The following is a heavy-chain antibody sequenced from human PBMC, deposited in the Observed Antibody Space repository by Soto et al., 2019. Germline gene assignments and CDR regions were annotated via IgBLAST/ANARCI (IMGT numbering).Heavy chain of an antibody. V-gene: IGHV4-59*01. CDR3: ARDSPYSSSWYYYYYGMDV. Sequence: SETLSLTCTVSGGSISSYYWSWIRQPPGKGLEWIGYIYYSGSTNYNPSLKSRVTISVDTSKNQFSLKLSSVTAADTAVYYCARDSPYSSSWYYYYYGMDVWGQGTTVTVSS. CDR1: GGSISSYY. D-gene: IGHD6-13*01. J-gene: IGHJ6*02. CDR2: IYYSGST.